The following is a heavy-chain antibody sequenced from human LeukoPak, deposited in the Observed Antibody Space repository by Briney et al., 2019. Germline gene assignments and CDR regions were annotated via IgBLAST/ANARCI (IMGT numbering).Heavy chain of an antibody. Sequence: GGSLRLSWAASGFTFSSYAIHWVRQAPAKGLEWVAVISYDGSNKCYADSVKGRFTISRDNSKSTLYLQMNSLRAEDTAVYYCARDPGSGNDSSGYYYRWFDPWGQGTLVTVSS. V-gene: IGHV3-30-3*01. CDR2: ISYDGSNK. CDR3: ARDPGSGNDSSGYYYRWFDP. J-gene: IGHJ5*02. D-gene: IGHD3-22*01. CDR1: GFTFSSYA.